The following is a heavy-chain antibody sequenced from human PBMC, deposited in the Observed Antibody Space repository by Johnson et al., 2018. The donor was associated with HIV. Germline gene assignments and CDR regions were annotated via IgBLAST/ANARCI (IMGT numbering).Heavy chain of an antibody. CDR3: ARARDWNYGDI. CDR2: MSYDGNNR. CDR1: GFTLSTYG. D-gene: IGHD1-7*01. Sequence: QVQLVESGGGVVQPGRSLRLSCVASGFTLSTYGMHWVRQAPGKGLEWVAVMSYDGNNRYYADSVKGRFTISRDNSKNTLYLQMNSLRPEDTAVYYCARARDWNYGDIWGQGTMVTVSS. V-gene: IGHV3-30*03. J-gene: IGHJ3*02.